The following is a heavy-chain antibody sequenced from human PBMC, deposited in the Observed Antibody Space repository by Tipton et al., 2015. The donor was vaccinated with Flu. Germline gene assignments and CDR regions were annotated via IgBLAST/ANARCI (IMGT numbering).Heavy chain of an antibody. CDR2: MSRTGHH. J-gene: IGHJ4*02. CDR3: ARLGDSSTADLDC. V-gene: IGHV4-38-2*02. D-gene: IGHD2-2*01. Sequence: GLVKPSETLSPTCTVSGYSISSGLYWGWVRQAKGKGREWVGSMSRTGHHDYNPSLGGRVTVALDTSNNQFSLRLSSATASDTAVYYCARLGDSSTADLDCWGQEILVTVSS. CDR1: GYSISSGLY.